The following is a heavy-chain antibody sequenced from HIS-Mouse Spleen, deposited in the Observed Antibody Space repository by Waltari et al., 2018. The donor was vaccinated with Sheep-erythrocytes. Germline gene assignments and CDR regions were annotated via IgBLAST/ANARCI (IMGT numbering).Heavy chain of an antibody. CDR1: GFTFSSYG. CDR2: ISYDGSNK. D-gene: IGHD1-26*01. CDR3: AKVVRGSYIDY. Sequence: QVQLVESGGGVVQPGRSLRLSCAASGFTFSSYGMHWVRQAPGKGLGGVAVISYDGSNKYYADSVKGRFTISRDNSKNTLYLQMNSLRAEDTAVYYCAKVVRGSYIDYWGQGTLVTVSS. J-gene: IGHJ4*02. V-gene: IGHV3-30*18.